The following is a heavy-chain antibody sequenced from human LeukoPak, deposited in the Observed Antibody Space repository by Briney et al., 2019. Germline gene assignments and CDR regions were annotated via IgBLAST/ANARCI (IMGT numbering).Heavy chain of an antibody. CDR1: GGSISSSSYY. Sequence: SETLSLTCTVSGGSISSSSYYWGWIRQPPGKGLEWIGSIYHSGSTNYNPSLKSRVTISVDKSKNQFSLKLSSVTAADTAVYYCARDGGYYYGSGSLDWGQGTLVTVSS. V-gene: IGHV4-39*07. CDR2: IYHSGST. D-gene: IGHD3-10*01. J-gene: IGHJ4*02. CDR3: ARDGGYYYGSGSLD.